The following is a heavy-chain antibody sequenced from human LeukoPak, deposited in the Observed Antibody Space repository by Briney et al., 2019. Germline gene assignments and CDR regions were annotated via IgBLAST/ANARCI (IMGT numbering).Heavy chain of an antibody. Sequence: ASVKVSCKASGYTFSSYDINWVRHAPGQGLEWMGWISANNGNTNYAQKLQGRVTMTTDTSTSTAYMELRSLRSDDTAVYYCARVAYSSSSYYMDVWGKGTTVTVSS. CDR3: ARVAYSSSSYYMDV. CDR2: ISANNGNT. CDR1: GYTFSSYD. V-gene: IGHV1-18*01. J-gene: IGHJ6*03. D-gene: IGHD6-6*01.